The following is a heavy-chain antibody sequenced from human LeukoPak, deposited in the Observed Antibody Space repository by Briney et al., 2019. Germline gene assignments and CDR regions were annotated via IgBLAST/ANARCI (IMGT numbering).Heavy chain of an antibody. CDR1: GGTFSSYA. CDR2: IIPIFGTA. D-gene: IGHD2-2*01. Sequence: ASVTVSCTASGGTFSSYAISWVRQAPGQGLEWMGGIIPIFGTANYAQKFQGRVTITADESTSTAYMELSSLRSEDTAVYYCATTTVVPAATHSYYYYGMDVWGQGTTVTVSS. CDR3: ATTTVVPAATHSYYYYGMDV. V-gene: IGHV1-69*01. J-gene: IGHJ6*02.